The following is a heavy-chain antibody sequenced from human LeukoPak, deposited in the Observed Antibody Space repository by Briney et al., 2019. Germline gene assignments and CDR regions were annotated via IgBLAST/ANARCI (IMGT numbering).Heavy chain of an antibody. CDR3: ARGRKYSSFDY. CDR2: IYYSGST. V-gene: IGHV4-61*01. J-gene: IGHJ4*02. CDR1: GYSISSGYY. D-gene: IGHD6-6*01. Sequence: SETLSLTCTVSGYSISSGYYWGWIRQPPGKGLEWIGYIYYSGSTNYNPSLKSRVTISVDTSKNQFSLKLSSVTAADTAVYYCARGRKYSSFDYWGQGTLVTVSS.